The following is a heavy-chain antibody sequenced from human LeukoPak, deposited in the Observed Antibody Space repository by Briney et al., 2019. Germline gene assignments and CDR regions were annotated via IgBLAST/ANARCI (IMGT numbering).Heavy chain of an antibody. V-gene: IGHV3-30*04. J-gene: IGHJ4*02. CDR2: ISYDGSYK. CDR1: GFTFSNFA. CDR3: ARDLHCSGGSCYSGLHY. Sequence: GGSLRLSCAASGFTFSNFAMHWVRQAPGKGLEWGSVISYDGSYKYYADSVKGRFTISRDNSKNTLYLQMNSLRPEDTAVYYCARDLHCSGGSCYSGLHYWGQGTLVTVSS. D-gene: IGHD2-15*01.